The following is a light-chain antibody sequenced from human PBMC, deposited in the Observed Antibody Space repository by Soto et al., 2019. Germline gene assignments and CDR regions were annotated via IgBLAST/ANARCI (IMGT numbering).Light chain of an antibody. J-gene: IGLJ3*02. CDR2: DVS. CDR1: SSDVGGYNY. V-gene: IGLV2-14*01. Sequence: QSVLTQPASASGSPGQSITISCTGTSSDVGGYNYVSWYQQHPGKAPKLMIYDVSNRPSGVSNRFSGSKSGNTASLTISGLQAEDEADYYCSSYTSSSTGVFGGGTKLTVL. CDR3: SSYTSSSTGV.